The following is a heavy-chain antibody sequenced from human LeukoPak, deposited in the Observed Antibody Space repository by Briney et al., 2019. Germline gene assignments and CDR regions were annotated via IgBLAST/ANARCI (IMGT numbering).Heavy chain of an antibody. J-gene: IGHJ3*02. CDR1: GFTFSSYG. Sequence: GGSLRLSCAASGFTFSSYGMHWVRQAPGKGLEWVAVIWYDGSNKYYADSVKGRFTISRDNSKNTLYLQMNSLRAEDTAVYCCARTPVAGYHDAFDIWGQGTMVTVSS. CDR2: IWYDGSNK. D-gene: IGHD6-19*01. CDR3: ARTPVAGYHDAFDI. V-gene: IGHV3-33*01.